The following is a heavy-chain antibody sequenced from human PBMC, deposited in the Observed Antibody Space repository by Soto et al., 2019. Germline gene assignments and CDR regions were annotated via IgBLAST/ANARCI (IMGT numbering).Heavy chain of an antibody. CDR3: ARVNVEMATIGAFAI. CDR2: ISYDVSNK. J-gene: IGHJ3*02. V-gene: IGHV3-30-3*01. D-gene: IGHD5-12*01. Sequence: GGSVRLSCAASGFTFSSYAMHWVRQAPGKGLEWVAVISYDVSNKYYADSVKGRFTISRDNSKNTLYLQMNSLRAEDTAVYYCARVNVEMATIGAFAIWGQGTRVSVSS. CDR1: GFTFSSYA.